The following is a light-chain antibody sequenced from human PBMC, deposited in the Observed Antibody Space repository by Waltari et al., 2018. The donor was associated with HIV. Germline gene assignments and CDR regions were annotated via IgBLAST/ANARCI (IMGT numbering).Light chain of an antibody. CDR3: YSYAGSLL. CDR1: SSDVGGYNY. Sequence: QSALTQPPPVSGAPGQSVTISCTGSSSDVGGYNYVSWYQQHPTKAPKLIIYDVRERPSGVPDRFSGSKSGNRASLTISGLKAEDEADYYCYSYAGSLLFGGGTKLTVL. J-gene: IGLJ2*01. CDR2: DVR. V-gene: IGLV2-11*01.